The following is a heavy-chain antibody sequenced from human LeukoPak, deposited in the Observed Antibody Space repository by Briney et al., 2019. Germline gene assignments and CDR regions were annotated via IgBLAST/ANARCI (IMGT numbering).Heavy chain of an antibody. Sequence: SETLSLTCTVSGGSISGSSYYWGWIRQPPGKGLEWIGSIYYSGSTYYNPSLKSRVTISVDTSKNQFSLKLNSVTATDTAVYYCARVLYDSSGYYFAYWGQGTLVTVSS. J-gene: IGHJ4*02. V-gene: IGHV4-39*01. CDR1: GGSISGSSYY. D-gene: IGHD3-22*01. CDR2: IYYSGST. CDR3: ARVLYDSSGYYFAY.